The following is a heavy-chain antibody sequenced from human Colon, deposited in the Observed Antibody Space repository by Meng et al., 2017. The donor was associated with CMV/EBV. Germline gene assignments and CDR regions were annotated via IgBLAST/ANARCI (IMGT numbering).Heavy chain of an antibody. CDR2: INPSGGAT. CDR1: GYTVTSSY. D-gene: IGHD3-16*01. V-gene: IGHV1-46*01. CDR3: ARRDVWGKSHFDF. J-gene: IGHJ4*02. Sequence: ASGYTVTSSYIHWVRQAPGQGLDWMGVINPSGGATTYAETFQGRITMTKDTSVNTVYIELSSLTSDDTAVYYCARRDVWGKSHFDFWGQGTLVTVSS.